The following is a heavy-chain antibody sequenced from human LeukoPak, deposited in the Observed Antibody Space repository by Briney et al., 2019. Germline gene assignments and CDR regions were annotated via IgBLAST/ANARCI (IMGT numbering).Heavy chain of an antibody. Sequence: SEALSLTCTVSGGSISNYCWSWIRQPAGKGLEWIGRIYTSGSTNYNPSLKSRVTISVDTSKNQFSLKLSSVTAADTALYYCARSLYYYGSDSFDIWGKGTMVTVSS. CDR2: IYTSGST. V-gene: IGHV4-4*07. CDR1: GGSISNYC. J-gene: IGHJ3*02. CDR3: ARSLYYYGSDSFDI. D-gene: IGHD3-10*01.